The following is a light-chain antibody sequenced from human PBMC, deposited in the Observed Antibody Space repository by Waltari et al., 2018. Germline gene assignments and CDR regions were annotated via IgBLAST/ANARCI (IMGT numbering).Light chain of an antibody. Sequence: QSVLTQPPSVSAAPGQKVTISCSGRSSNIGNNYLSWYQQLPGTAPKLLIYENNKRPSGIPDRFSGSKSGTSATLGITGLQTGDEADYYCGTWDNSLRVFGGGTKLTVL. CDR1: SSNIGNNY. CDR3: GTWDNSLRV. CDR2: ENN. J-gene: IGLJ3*02. V-gene: IGLV1-51*02.